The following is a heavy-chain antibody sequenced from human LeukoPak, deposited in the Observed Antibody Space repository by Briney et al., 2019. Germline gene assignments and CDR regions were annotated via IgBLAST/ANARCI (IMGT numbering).Heavy chain of an antibody. V-gene: IGHV3-30*03. Sequence: PGRSLRLSCAASVFTFSSYRMHWVRQAPAKGLEWVAVISYDGSNKYYADSVKGRFTISRDNSKSTLYLQMKSLRAEDTAVYYCASGRGDYDYYYGMDVWGQGTTVTVSS. CDR2: ISYDGSNK. J-gene: IGHJ6*02. CDR3: ASGRGDYDYYYGMDV. D-gene: IGHD2-21*02. CDR1: VFTFSSYR.